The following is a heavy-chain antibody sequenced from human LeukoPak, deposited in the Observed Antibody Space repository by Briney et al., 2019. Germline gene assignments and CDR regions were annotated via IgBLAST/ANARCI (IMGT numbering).Heavy chain of an antibody. D-gene: IGHD3-10*01. CDR3: ARDDIRITVAFDI. J-gene: IGHJ3*02. V-gene: IGHV4-61*01. CDR1: GGSVSSGTYY. CDR2: IYHSGST. Sequence: SETLSLTCTVSGGSVSSGTYYWNWIRQPPGKGLEWIGYIYHSGSTTYNPSLKSRATISVDTSKNQFSLKLNYVTAADTAVYYCARDDIRITVAFDIWGQGTMVTVSS.